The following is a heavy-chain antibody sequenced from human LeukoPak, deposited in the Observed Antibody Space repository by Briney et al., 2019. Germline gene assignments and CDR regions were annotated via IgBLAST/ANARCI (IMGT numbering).Heavy chain of an antibody. J-gene: IGHJ5*02. Sequence: GSLRLSCAASGFNFSSYAMHWVRQAPGKGLEWVSAIGGSGGSTYYADSVKGRFTISRDNSKNTLYLQMNSLRAEDTAVYYCAKILTGNANWFDPWGQGTLVTVSS. CDR3: AKILTGNANWFDP. CDR2: IGGSGGST. V-gene: IGHV3-23*01. CDR1: GFNFSSYA. D-gene: IGHD1-20*01.